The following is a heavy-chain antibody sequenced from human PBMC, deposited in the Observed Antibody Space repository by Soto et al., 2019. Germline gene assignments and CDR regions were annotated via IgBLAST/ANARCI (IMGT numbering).Heavy chain of an antibody. Sequence: AEKISGEGCGCNFTKYWRHWVRQKPGKGLEWMGIIYPGDSDTRYSPSFQGQVTISADKSISTAYLQWRSLKASDTAMYYCARHHGSPGSYFGMDVWGQGTTVTVSS. CDR2: IYPGDSDT. V-gene: IGHV5-51*01. CDR1: GCNFTKYW. J-gene: IGHJ6*02. CDR3: ARHHGSPGSYFGMDV. D-gene: IGHD6-13*01.